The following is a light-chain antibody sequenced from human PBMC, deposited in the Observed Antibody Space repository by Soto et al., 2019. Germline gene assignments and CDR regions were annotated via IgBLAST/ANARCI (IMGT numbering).Light chain of an antibody. CDR3: QHYGGMWA. CDR1: QSISNR. V-gene: IGKV1-5*01. CDR2: DAS. Sequence: DIQMTQSPSTLSASVVDRITISCRASQSISNRLAWYQQKPGKAPKVLIYDASNLESGVPSRFSGSGSGTEFILSINSLQPDDFATYYCQHYGGMWAFGQGTRWIS. J-gene: IGKJ1*01.